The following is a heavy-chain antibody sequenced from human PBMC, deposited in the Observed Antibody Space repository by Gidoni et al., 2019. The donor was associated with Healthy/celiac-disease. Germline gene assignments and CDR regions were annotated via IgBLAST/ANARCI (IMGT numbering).Heavy chain of an antibody. Sequence: QVQLVQSGGGVVQPGRPLRLSCAASGFTFSSYAMHWVRQAPGKGLEWVAVISYDGSNKYYADSVKGRFTISRDNSKNTLYLQMNSLRAEDTAVYYCARGDSSGWSGLYYFDYWGQGTLVTVSS. J-gene: IGHJ4*02. D-gene: IGHD6-19*01. CDR1: GFTFSSYA. CDR3: ARGDSSGWSGLYYFDY. CDR2: ISYDGSNK. V-gene: IGHV3-30-3*01.